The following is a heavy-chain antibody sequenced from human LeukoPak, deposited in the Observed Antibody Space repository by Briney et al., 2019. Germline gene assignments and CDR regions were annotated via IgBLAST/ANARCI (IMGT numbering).Heavy chain of an antibody. CDR1: GYTFTGYY. D-gene: IGHD6-19*01. CDR2: INPNSGDT. J-gene: IGHJ4*02. V-gene: IGHV1-2*06. Sequence: ASVKVSCKTSGYTFTGYYMQWVRQAPGQGLEWMGRINPNSGDTNYAQKCQGRVTMTGDTSITTAYMELNSLRSDDTAVYYCARLIAVAGRANFDYWGQGTLVTVSS. CDR3: ARLIAVAGRANFDY.